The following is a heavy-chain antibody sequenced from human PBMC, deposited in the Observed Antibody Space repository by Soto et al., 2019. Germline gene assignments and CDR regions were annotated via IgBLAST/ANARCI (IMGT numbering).Heavy chain of an antibody. CDR2: ISDGGST. D-gene: IGHD1-26*01. J-gene: IGHJ6*02. Sequence: SETLSLTCNVSGASIYTYYWNWIRQSPGKGLEWIGYISDGGSTNYNPSLESRVTISVDTSKNQFSLKLSSVTAADTAVYYCASGSIVGATTGYYYYGMDVWGQGTTVTV. CDR1: GASIYTYY. V-gene: IGHV4-59*12. CDR3: ASGSIVGATTGYYYYGMDV.